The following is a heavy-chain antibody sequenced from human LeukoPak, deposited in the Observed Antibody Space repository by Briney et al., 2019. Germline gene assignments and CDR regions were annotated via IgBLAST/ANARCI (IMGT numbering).Heavy chain of an antibody. CDR3: ARGGGYYDIDS. V-gene: IGHV3-53*01. D-gene: IGHD1-26*01. CDR1: GFTVNSNY. Sequence: PGGSLRLSCPASGFTVNSNYMNWVREAPGKGWEWGSGVYSDDATYYADCVKGRFTISRDTSKKTMYIQLNTLRDEDTAVYYCARGGGYYDIDSWGQGTLVTVSS. J-gene: IGHJ4*02. CDR2: VYSDDAT.